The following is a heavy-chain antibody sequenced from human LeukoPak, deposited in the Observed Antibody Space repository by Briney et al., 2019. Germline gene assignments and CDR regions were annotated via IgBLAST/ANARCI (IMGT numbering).Heavy chain of an antibody. CDR3: ARGEAGTGTTDFDY. D-gene: IGHD1-1*01. J-gene: IGHJ4*02. CDR1: GYTFTSYG. V-gene: IGHV1-18*01. Sequence: ASVKVSCKASGYTFTSYGISWVRQAPGQGLEWMGWISAYNGNTNYAQKLQGRVTTTTDTSTSTAYMELRSLRSDDTAVYYCARGEAGTGTTDFDYWGQGTLVTVSS. CDR2: ISAYNGNT.